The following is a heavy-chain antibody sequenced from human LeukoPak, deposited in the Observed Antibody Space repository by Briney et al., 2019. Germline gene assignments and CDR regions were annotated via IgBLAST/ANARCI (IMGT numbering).Heavy chain of an antibody. J-gene: IGHJ4*02. CDR1: GGSVSSSSFL. CDR2: VYYNGST. Sequence: VKPSETLSLTCTVTGGSVSSSSFLWGWIRQPPGKELEWIGSVYYNGSTYQNPSLKNRISMSVDTSSNKFSLKVTSVTAADTALYYCARSAFLVIAPGLYYFDYWGQGTLVAVSS. CDR3: ARSAFLVIAPGLYYFDY. D-gene: IGHD3-22*01. V-gene: IGHV4-39*01.